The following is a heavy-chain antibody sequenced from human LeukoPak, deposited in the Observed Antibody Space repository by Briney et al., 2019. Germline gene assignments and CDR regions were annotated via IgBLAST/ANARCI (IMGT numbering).Heavy chain of an antibody. CDR2: ISAYNGNT. Sequence: ASVKVSCKASGYMFTSYGISWVRQAPGQGLEWMGWISAYNGNTDYAQKFQGRVTMTTDTSTSTAYMELRSLRSDDTAVYYCARVGAYCSSSSCFDYWDQGTLVTVSS. D-gene: IGHD2-2*01. V-gene: IGHV1-18*01. CDR1: GYMFTSYG. J-gene: IGHJ4*02. CDR3: ARVGAYCSSSSCFDY.